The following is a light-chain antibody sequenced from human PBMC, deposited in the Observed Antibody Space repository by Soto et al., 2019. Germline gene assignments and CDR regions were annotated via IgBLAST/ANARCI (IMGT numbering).Light chain of an antibody. CDR3: SSYTSSITPV. CDR1: SSDVGGYNY. Sequence: QSALTQPASVSGSPGQSITISCTGTSSDVGGYNYVSWYQQHPGKAPKLMIYDVSNRPSGVSNRFSGSKSGNTASLTISGLQAKDEADYYCSSYTSSITPVFGGGTKLTVL. J-gene: IGLJ2*01. CDR2: DVS. V-gene: IGLV2-14*01.